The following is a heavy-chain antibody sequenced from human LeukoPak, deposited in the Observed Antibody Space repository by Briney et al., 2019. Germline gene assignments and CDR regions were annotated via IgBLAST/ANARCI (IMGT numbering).Heavy chain of an antibody. J-gene: IGHJ6*04. Sequence: SQTLSLTCAVSGGSISSGGYSWRWIRRPPGKGLEWIGYIYHSGSTYYNPSLKSRVTISVDRSKNQFSLKLSSVTAADTAVYYCARDSGMVRGEAYYYYGMDVWGKGTTVTVSS. D-gene: IGHD3-10*01. V-gene: IGHV4-30-2*01. CDR2: IYHSGST. CDR3: ARDSGMVRGEAYYYYGMDV. CDR1: GGSISSGGYS.